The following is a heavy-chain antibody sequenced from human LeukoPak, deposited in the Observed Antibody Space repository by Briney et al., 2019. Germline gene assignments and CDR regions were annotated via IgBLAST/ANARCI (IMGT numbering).Heavy chain of an antibody. D-gene: IGHD6-25*01. Sequence: GGSLRLSCAASGFTFSDYYMTWIRQAPGKGLEWVSYISSSTHYTNYADSVKGRFTISRDNAKNPLYLQMNSLRAEDTAVYYCARDPETWQAAWGQGTLVTVSS. CDR2: ISSSTHYT. CDR1: GFTFSDYY. J-gene: IGHJ4*02. V-gene: IGHV3-11*05. CDR3: ARDPETWQAA.